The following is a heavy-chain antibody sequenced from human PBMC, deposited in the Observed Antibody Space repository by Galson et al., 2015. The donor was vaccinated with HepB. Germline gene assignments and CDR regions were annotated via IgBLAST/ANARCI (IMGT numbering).Heavy chain of an antibody. CDR2: IYYSGST. V-gene: IGHV4-59*01. Sequence: LSLTCTVSGGSISSYYWSWIRQPPGKGLEWIGYIYYSGSTNYNPSLKSRVTISVDTSKNQFSLKLSSVTAADTAVYYCARAQHSSSWYIYNWFDPWGQGTLVTVSS. CDR3: ARAQHSSSWYIYNWFDP. J-gene: IGHJ5*02. D-gene: IGHD6-13*01. CDR1: GGSISSYY.